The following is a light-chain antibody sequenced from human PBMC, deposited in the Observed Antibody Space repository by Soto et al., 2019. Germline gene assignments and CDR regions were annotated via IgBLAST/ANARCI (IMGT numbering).Light chain of an antibody. Sequence: EIVLTQSPGTLSLSPGERATLSCRASQSVSSTYLAWYQQKPGQAPSLLIYGASSRATGIPDRCSGSGSGTDFTLTISRLEPEDFAVYYCQQYGSSPLFAFGPGTKVEI. J-gene: IGKJ3*01. CDR1: QSVSSTY. CDR3: QQYGSSPLFA. CDR2: GAS. V-gene: IGKV3-20*01.